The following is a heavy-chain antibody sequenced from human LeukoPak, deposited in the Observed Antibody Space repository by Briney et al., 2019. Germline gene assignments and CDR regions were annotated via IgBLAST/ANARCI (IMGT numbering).Heavy chain of an antibody. CDR1: GVTFSNYA. V-gene: IGHV3-30*04. CDR3: AKFYAQEPYSYHGAFDY. J-gene: IGHJ4*02. D-gene: IGHD5-18*01. Sequence: GRSLRLSCAASGVTFSNYALHWVGQAPGKGLEWVALISYEGSNKYYADPVKGRFTISRDNSKNTLYLQMNSLRAEDTAVYYCAKFYAQEPYSYHGAFDYWGQGTLVTVSS. CDR2: ISYEGSNK.